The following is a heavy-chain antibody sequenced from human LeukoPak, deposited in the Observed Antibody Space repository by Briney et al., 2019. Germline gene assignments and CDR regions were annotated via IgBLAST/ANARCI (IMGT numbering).Heavy chain of an antibody. V-gene: IGHV3-7*01. D-gene: IGHD2-15*01. CDR3: AKGEHCSGGSCYSGPPGY. CDR1: GFTFSNYW. CDR2: IKQDGSQR. J-gene: IGHJ4*02. Sequence: GGSLRLSCAASGFTFSNYWMSWVRQAPGKGLEWVANIKQDGSQRHYVDSVKGRFTISRDNAKNSLFLQTNILGAEDTAVYYCAKGEHCSGGSCYSGPPGYWGQGTLVTVSS.